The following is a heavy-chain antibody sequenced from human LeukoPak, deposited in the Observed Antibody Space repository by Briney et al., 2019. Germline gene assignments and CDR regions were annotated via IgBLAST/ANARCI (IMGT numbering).Heavy chain of an antibody. CDR2: IYYSGST. J-gene: IGHJ4*02. CDR1: GGSISSGGYY. D-gene: IGHD3-3*01. V-gene: IGHV4-31*03. CDR3: ARTYYDFWSGYPYYFDY. Sequence: SQTLPLTCTVSGGSISSGGYYWSWIRQHPGKGLEWIGYIYYSGSTYYNPSLKSRVTISVDTSKDQFSLKLSSVTAADTAVYYCARTYYDFWSGYPYYFDYWGQGTLVTVSS.